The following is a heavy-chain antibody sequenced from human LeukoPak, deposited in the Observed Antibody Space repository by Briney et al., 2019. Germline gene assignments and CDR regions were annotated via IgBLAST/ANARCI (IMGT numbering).Heavy chain of an antibody. CDR1: GFTFSSYS. Sequence: PGASLRLSCAASGFTFSSYSMNWVRQAPGKGLEWVSSISSSSSYIYYADSVKGRFTISRDNAKNSLYLQMNSLRAEDTAVYYCAREWEGELELNPFDYWGQGTLVTVSS. D-gene: IGHD1-1*01. CDR3: AREWEGELELNPFDY. CDR2: ISSSSSYI. J-gene: IGHJ4*02. V-gene: IGHV3-21*04.